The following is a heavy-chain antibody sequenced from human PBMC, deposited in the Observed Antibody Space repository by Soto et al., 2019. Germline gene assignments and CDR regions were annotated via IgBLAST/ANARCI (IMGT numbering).Heavy chain of an antibody. V-gene: IGHV4-30-2*01. CDR2: IYHSGGT. CDR3: ARTPDI. Sequence: TLSLTRAFNSHSILIVCYSWSWIRQPPGNGLEWIGYIYHSGGTYYNPSLKSRVTISVDGSKNQFSLKLSSVTAADTAVYYCARTPDIWGQGTMVT. CDR1: SHSILIVCYS. J-gene: IGHJ3*02.